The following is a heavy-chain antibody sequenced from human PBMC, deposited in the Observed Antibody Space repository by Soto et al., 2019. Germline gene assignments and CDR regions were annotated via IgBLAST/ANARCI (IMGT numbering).Heavy chain of an antibody. V-gene: IGHV2-5*02. J-gene: IGHJ4*02. CDR1: GFSLSTTGVG. CDR3: AHRRVGRELDY. D-gene: IGHD3-3*01. CDR2: IYWDDDK. Sequence: QITLKESGPTLVKPTQTLTLTCTVSGFSLSTTGVGVGWIRQPPGKALEWLALIYWDDDKRYSPSLKSRLTITKVTSKNQVVLTMTNVDPVDTGTYFCAHRRVGRELDYWGQGTLVTVSS.